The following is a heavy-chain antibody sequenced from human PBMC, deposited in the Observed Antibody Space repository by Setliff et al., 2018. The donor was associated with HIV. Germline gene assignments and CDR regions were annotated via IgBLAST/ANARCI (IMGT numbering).Heavy chain of an antibody. CDR1: GFSFRTFG. CDR3: ARSKGGSNWPFDY. V-gene: IGHV3-30*03. CDR2: MSYDGSQT. J-gene: IGHJ4*02. D-gene: IGHD6-13*01. Sequence: PGGSLRLSCVGSGFSFRTFGMHWVRQAPGKGLQWVSVMSYDGSQTFCADSVKGRFTISRDNAKNTVYLQMNSLRAEDTAVYYCARSKGGSNWPFDYWGQGTLVTVSS.